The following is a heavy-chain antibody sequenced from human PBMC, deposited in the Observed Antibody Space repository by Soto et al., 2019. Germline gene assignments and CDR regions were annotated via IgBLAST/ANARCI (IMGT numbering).Heavy chain of an antibody. Sequence: PGGSLRLSCAASGFTFSSYGMHWVRQAPGKGLEWVAVISYDGSNKYYADSVKGRFTTPKDNPKNTIYLQLNRVRADDTAVYYCARTLIYFAYWGLGTLVTVSS. CDR3: ARTLIYFAY. V-gene: IGHV3-30*03. CDR2: ISYDGSNK. CDR1: GFTFSSYG. J-gene: IGHJ4*02.